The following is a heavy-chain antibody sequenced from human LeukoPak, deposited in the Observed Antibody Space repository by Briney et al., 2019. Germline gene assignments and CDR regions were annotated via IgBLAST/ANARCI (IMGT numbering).Heavy chain of an antibody. J-gene: IGHJ4*02. CDR3: TGRYCSTTSCSGFDY. V-gene: IGHV3-15*01. Sequence: PGGSLRLSCAASGFAFSNAWMSWGRQAPGKGLEWVGRIKSKTDGGTADYAAPVKGRFTISRDDSKNTLYLQMDSLKTEDTAVYYCTGRYCSTTSCSGFDYWGQGTLVTVSS. CDR1: GFAFSNAW. CDR2: IKSKTDGGTA. D-gene: IGHD2-2*01.